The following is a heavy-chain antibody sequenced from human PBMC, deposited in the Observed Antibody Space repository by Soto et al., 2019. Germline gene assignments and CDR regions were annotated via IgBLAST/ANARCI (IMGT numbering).Heavy chain of an antibody. CDR1: GYTFTSYG. CDR3: ARDRRRGRHSSSPDPDAFDI. J-gene: IGHJ3*02. Sequence: ASVKVSCKASGYTFTSYGISWVRQAPGQGLEWMGWISAYNGNTNYAQKLQGRVTMTTDTSTSTAYMELRSLRSDDTAVYYCARDRRRGRHSSSPDPDAFDIWGQGTMVTVSS. D-gene: IGHD6-13*01. V-gene: IGHV1-18*01. CDR2: ISAYNGNT.